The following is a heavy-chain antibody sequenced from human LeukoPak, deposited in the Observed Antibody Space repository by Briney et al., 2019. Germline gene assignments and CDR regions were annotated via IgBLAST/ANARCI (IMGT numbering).Heavy chain of an antibody. CDR1: GFTFSHAR. Sequence: GGSLRLSCAASGFTFSHARMNWVRQAPGKGLEWIGLIKSYVHGGTTDYAAPVQGRFTISRDDSKSIVYLQMTILRAEDTGVYYCIDYNADISWDYWGQGTLVTVSS. J-gene: IGHJ4*02. CDR2: IKSYVHGGTT. V-gene: IGHV3-15*01. D-gene: IGHD3-16*01. CDR3: IDYNADISWDY.